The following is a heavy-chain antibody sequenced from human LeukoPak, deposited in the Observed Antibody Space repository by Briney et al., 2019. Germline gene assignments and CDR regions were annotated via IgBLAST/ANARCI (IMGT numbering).Heavy chain of an antibody. D-gene: IGHD2-15*01. V-gene: IGHV1-2*02. CDR1: GYTFTGYY. Sequence: GASVKVSCKASGYTFTGYYMHWVRQAPGQGLEWMGWINPNSGGTNYAQKFQGRVTMTRDTSISTAYMELSRLRSDDTAVYYCVVVVVVTAGFDYWGQGTLVTVSP. CDR3: VVVVVVTAGFDY. CDR2: INPNSGGT. J-gene: IGHJ4*02.